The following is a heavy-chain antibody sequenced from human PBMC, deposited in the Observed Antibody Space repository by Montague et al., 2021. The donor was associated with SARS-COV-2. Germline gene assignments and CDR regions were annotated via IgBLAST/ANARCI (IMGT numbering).Heavy chain of an antibody. CDR1: GASISSYS. V-gene: IGHV4-59*13. Sequence: SETLSLTCTVSGASISSYSWSWIRQPPGKGLEWIGYTYNSENINYNPSLQSRVTISVDTSKGQLSLKLNSVTAADTAVYFCARAIVSGLCSGGSCYKGYYYYMDVWGKGTTVTVSS. D-gene: IGHD2-15*01. CDR2: TYNSENI. J-gene: IGHJ6*03. CDR3: ARAIVSGLCSGGSCYKGYYYYMDV.